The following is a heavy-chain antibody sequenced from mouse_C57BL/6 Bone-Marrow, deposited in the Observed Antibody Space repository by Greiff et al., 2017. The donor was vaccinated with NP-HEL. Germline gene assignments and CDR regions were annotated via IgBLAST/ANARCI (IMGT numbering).Heavy chain of an antibody. D-gene: IGHD1-1*01. CDR3: ARSPLNITTVVAPYFDY. Sequence: QVHVKQPGAELVKPGASVKLSCKASGYTFTSYWMHWVKQRPGRGLEWIGRIDPNSGGTKYNEKFKSKATLTVDKPSSTAYMQLSSLTSEDSAVYYCARSPLNITTVVAPYFDYWGQGTTLTVSS. CDR2: IDPNSGGT. CDR1: GYTFTSYW. V-gene: IGHV1-72*01. J-gene: IGHJ2*01.